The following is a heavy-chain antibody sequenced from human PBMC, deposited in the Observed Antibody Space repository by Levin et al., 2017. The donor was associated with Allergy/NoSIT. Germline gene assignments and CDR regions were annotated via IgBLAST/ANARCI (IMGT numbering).Heavy chain of an antibody. J-gene: IGHJ4*02. CDR3: AKDSRRDGYNFDY. V-gene: IGHV3-30*18. CDR1: GFTFSICG. CDR2: ISHDGSNK. D-gene: IGHD5-24*01. Sequence: LSLTCAASGFTFSICGMHWVRPAPGKGLEWVAFISHDGSNKYYAASVEGRFTISRDNSKNTLHLQINSLRAEDTAVYYCAKDSRRDGYNFDYWGQGARVTVSS.